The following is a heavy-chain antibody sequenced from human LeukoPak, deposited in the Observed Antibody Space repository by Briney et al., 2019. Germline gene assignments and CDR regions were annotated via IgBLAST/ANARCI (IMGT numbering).Heavy chain of an antibody. CDR3: ARTVAGVDY. CDR2: ISSSNSYT. CDR1: RFTFNDYY. V-gene: IGHV3-11*06. Sequence: GGSLRLSCAASRFTFNDYYMRWLRQAPGKGREGGTYISSSNSYTNYADSVKGRFTISRDNAKNSLYLQTNSLRAEDTAVYYCARTVAGVDYWGQGTLVTVSS. D-gene: IGHD6-19*01. J-gene: IGHJ4*02.